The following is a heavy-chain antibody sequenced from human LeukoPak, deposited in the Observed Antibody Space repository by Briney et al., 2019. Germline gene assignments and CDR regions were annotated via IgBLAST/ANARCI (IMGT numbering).Heavy chain of an antibody. J-gene: IGHJ5*02. CDR2: IAFAGDT. CDR1: GFTFSTYD. CDR3: ARGGELGYDT. Sequence: GGSLRLSCAASGFTFSTYDMHWVRQAIGKGLEWVSGIAFAGDTFYSGSVKGRFTISRENAKKSSYLQMNSLRAGDTAVYYCARGGELGYDTWGQGTLVTVSS. D-gene: IGHD1-7*01. V-gene: IGHV3-13*01.